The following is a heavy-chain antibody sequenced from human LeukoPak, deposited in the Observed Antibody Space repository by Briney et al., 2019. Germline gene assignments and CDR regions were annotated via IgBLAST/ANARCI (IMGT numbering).Heavy chain of an antibody. V-gene: IGHV4-59*08. J-gene: IGHJ4*02. D-gene: IGHD5-24*01. CDR3: ARHRISMATPFSVFDY. Sequence: SETLSLTCTVSGGSVSSYYWSWIRQPPGKGLEWIGYIYYSGSTKYDPSLKSRVTISVDTSKNQFSLKLSSVTAADTAVYYCARHRISMATPFSVFDYWGQGTLVTVSS. CDR1: GGSVSSYY. CDR2: IYYSGST.